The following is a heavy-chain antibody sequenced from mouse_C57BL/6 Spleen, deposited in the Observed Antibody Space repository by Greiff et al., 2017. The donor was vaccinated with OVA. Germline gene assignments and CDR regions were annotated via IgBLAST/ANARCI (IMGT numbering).Heavy chain of an antibody. CDR2: IYPSDSET. V-gene: IGHV1-61*01. J-gene: IGHJ3*01. CDR3: ARRGYYGNYGLFAY. Sequence: QVQLQQSGAELVRPGSSVKLSCKASGYTFTSYWMDWVKQRPGQGLEWIGNIYPSDSETHYNQKFKDKATLTVDKSSSTAYMQLSSLTSEDSAVYYCARRGYYGNYGLFAYWGQGTLVTVSA. D-gene: IGHD2-1*01. CDR1: GYTFTSYW.